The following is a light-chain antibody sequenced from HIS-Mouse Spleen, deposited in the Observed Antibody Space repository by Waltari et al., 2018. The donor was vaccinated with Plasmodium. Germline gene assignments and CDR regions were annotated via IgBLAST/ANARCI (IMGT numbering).Light chain of an antibody. J-gene: IGLJ1*01. CDR1: TLGHKY. CDR2: QDS. Sequence: SYELTHPPSVSVSPGQTASITCSGDTLGHKYACWYQQKPGQSPVLVIYQDSKRPSGIPERFSGSNSGNTATLTISGTQAMDEADYYCQAWDSSTDYVFGTGTKVTVL. V-gene: IGLV3-1*01. CDR3: QAWDSSTDYV.